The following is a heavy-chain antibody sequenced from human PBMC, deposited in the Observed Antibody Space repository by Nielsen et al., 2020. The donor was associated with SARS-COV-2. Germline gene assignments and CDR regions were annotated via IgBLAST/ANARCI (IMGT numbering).Heavy chain of an antibody. D-gene: IGHD5-18*01. J-gene: IGHJ4*02. Sequence: GESPKISCAASGFTFSSYSMNWVRQAPGKGLEWVSSISSSSSYIYYADSVKGRFTISRDNAKNSLYLQMNSLRAEDTAVYYCARVGGYSFYLDYWGQGTLVTVSS. V-gene: IGHV3-21*01. CDR1: GFTFSSYS. CDR3: ARVGGYSFYLDY. CDR2: ISSSSSYI.